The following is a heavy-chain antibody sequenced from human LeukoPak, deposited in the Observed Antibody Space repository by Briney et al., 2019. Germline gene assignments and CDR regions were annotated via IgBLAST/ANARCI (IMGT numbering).Heavy chain of an antibody. D-gene: IGHD6-13*01. CDR3: ARRNRNSWYSFDY. CDR1: GYSFTSYL. CDR2: IDPSDSYT. Sequence: GESLKISCEGSGYSFTSYLISWVRQMPGKGLEWMGRIDPSDSYTNYSPSFQGHVTISADKSISTAYLQWSSLKASDSAMYYCARRNRNSWYSFDYWGQGSLVTVSS. V-gene: IGHV5-10-1*01. J-gene: IGHJ4*02.